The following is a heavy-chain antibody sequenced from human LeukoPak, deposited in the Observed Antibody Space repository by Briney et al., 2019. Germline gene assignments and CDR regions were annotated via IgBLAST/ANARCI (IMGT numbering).Heavy chain of an antibody. D-gene: IGHD5-24*01. Sequence: PGGSLRLSCAASGFTVSSNYMSWVRQAPGKGLEWVSVIYSGGSTYYADSVKGRFTISRDNSKNTLYLQMNSLRAEDTAVYYCARSRDGYNYIGDYWGQGTLVTVSS. CDR1: GFTVSSNY. CDR3: ARSRDGYNYIGDY. J-gene: IGHJ4*02. CDR2: IYSGGST. V-gene: IGHV3-66*01.